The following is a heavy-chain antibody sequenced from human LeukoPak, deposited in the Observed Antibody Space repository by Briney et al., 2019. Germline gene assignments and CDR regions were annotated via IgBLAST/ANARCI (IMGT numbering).Heavy chain of an antibody. V-gene: IGHV1-2*04. D-gene: IGHD5-12*01. J-gene: IGHJ6*02. CDR1: GYTFTGYY. CDR3: ARDRSYSGYARTIYYYGMDV. Sequence: GASVKVSCKASGYTFTGYYMHWVRQAPGQGLEWMGWINPNSGGTNYAQKFQGWVTMTRDTSISTAYMELSRLRSDDTAVYHCARDRSYSGYARTIYYYGMDVWGQGTTVTVSS. CDR2: INPNSGGT.